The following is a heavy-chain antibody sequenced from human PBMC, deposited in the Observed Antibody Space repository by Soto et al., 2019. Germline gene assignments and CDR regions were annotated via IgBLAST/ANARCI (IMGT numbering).Heavy chain of an antibody. V-gene: IGHV3-33*01. D-gene: IGHD3-22*01. CDR3: ARGSWENSSGYLS. CDR1: GFTFSGYG. J-gene: IGHJ4*02. CDR2: VWYDGSNR. Sequence: QVQLVESGGGVVQPGRSLRLSCVASGFTFSGYGMHWVRQAPGKGLEWVAVVWYDGSNRYYAESVKGRFTISRDNSNNTLYRLMNSLRDEDTAVYYCARGSWENSSGYLSWGQGTLVTVSS.